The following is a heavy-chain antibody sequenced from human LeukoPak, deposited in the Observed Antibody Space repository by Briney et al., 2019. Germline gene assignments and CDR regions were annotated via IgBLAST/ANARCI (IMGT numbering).Heavy chain of an antibody. V-gene: IGHV3-30*04. CDR2: ISYDGSNK. CDR1: GFTFSSYA. J-gene: IGHJ4*02. D-gene: IGHD3-10*01. CDR3: AEFGEFGY. Sequence: GGSLRLSCAAAGFTFSSYAMHWVRQAPGKGLEWVAVISYDGSNKYYADSVKGRFTISRDNSKNTLYLQMNSLRAEDTAVYYCAEFGEFGYWGRGTLVTVSS.